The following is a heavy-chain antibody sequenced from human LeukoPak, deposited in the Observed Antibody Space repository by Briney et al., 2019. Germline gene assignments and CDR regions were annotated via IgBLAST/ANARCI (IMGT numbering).Heavy chain of an antibody. CDR3: ARDSGYEGYY. V-gene: IGHV4-61*01. Sequence: PSETLSLTCTVSGGSVSSGSYYWSWIRQPPGTGLEWIGYIYYSGSTNYNPSLKSRVTISVDTSKNQFSLKLSSVTAADTAVYYCARDSGYEGYYWGQGTLVTVSS. D-gene: IGHD5-12*01. CDR2: IYYSGST. CDR1: GGSVSSGSYY. J-gene: IGHJ4*02.